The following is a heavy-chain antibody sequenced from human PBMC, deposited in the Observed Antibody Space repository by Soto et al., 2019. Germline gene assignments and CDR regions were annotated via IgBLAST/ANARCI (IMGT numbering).Heavy chain of an antibody. V-gene: IGHV3-23*01. D-gene: IGHD1-26*01. CDR3: AKSERRAQGSFDY. CDR1: GFTFSSYA. Sequence: PGESLKISCAASGFTFSSYAMSWVRQAPGKGLEWVSAISGSGGSTYYADSVKGRFTISRDNSKNTLYLQMDSLRAEDTAVYYCAKSERRAQGSFDYWGQGTLVTVSS. CDR2: ISGSGGST. J-gene: IGHJ4*02.